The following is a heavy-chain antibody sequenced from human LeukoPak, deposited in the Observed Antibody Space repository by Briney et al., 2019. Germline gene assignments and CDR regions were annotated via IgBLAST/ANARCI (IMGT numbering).Heavy chain of an antibody. D-gene: IGHD6-13*01. CDR1: GYTFTSYA. J-gene: IGHJ4*02. CDR3: ARDLDSSSWYRNDY. V-gene: IGHV1-69*13. CDR2: IIPIFGTA. Sequence: SVKVSCKASGYTFTSYAISWVRQAPGQGLEWMGGIIPIFGTANYAQKFQGRVTITADESTSTVYMELSSLRSEDTAVYYCARDLDSSSWYRNDYWGQGTLVTVSS.